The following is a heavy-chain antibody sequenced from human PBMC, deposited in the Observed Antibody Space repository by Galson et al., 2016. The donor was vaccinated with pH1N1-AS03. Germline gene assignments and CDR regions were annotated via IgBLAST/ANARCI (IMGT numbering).Heavy chain of an antibody. CDR1: GGSISSDSYH. J-gene: IGHJ5*01. CDR3: ARQRVDINWLDP. V-gene: IGHV4-39*07. D-gene: IGHD5-12*01. Sequence: ETLSLTCTVSGGSISSDSYHWGRIRQPPGKGLEWIGLIYPTGNTDYNPSRQIRATISVDTSKDQFSLNLTSVTAAATDAYYCARQRVDINWLDPWGQGTLVTVSS. CDR2: IYPTGNT.